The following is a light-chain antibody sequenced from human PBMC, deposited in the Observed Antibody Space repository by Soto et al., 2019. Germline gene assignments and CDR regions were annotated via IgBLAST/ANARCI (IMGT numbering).Light chain of an antibody. J-gene: IGKJ1*01. CDR3: QQRSNWPWT. V-gene: IGKV3-11*01. CDR2: DAS. Sequence: EIVLTQSPATLSLSPGERATLSCRASQSVSRYLAWDQQKTGQAPRLLIFDASNRATGTPARFSGSGSGTDFTLTISSLEPEEFAVYYGQQRSNWPWTFGQGTRVEIK. CDR1: QSVSRY.